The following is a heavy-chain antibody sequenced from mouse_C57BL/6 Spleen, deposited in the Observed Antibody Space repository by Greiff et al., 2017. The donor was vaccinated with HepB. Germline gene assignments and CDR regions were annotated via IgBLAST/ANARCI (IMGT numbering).Heavy chain of an antibody. CDR1: GFTFSDYG. J-gene: IGHJ3*01. D-gene: IGHD1-1*01. CDR2: ISSGSSTI. CDR3: ARKGDYGSSYSWFAY. V-gene: IGHV5-17*01. Sequence: EVQRVESGGGSVKPGGSLKLSCAASGFTFSDYGMHWVRQAPEKGLEWVAYISSGSSTIYYADTVKGRFTISRDNAKNTLFLQMTSLRSEDTAMYCCARKGDYGSSYSWFAYWGQGTLVTVSA.